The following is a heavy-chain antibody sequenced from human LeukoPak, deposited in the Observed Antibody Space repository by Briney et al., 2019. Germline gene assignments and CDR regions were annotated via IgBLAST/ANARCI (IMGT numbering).Heavy chain of an antibody. CDR1: GFTFDDYA. CDR2: ISWNSGSI. V-gene: IGHV3-9*01. J-gene: IGHJ3*02. CDR3: AKDILGIAAAGISGAFDI. Sequence: GGSLRLSCAASGFTFDDYAMHWVRQAPGKGLEWVSGISWNSGSIGYADSVKGRFTISRDNAKNSLYLQMNSLRAEDTALYYCAKDILGIAAAGISGAFDIWGQGTMVTVSS. D-gene: IGHD6-13*01.